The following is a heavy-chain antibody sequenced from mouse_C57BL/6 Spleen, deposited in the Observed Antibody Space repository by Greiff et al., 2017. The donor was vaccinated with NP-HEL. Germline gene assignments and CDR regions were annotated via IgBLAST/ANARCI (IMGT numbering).Heavy chain of an antibody. J-gene: IGHJ4*01. CDR3: TRDYYYGSSAMDY. CDR2: ISSGGDYI. CDR1: GFTFSSYA. Sequence: EVQVVESGEGLVKPGGSLKLSCAASGFTFSSYAMSWVRQTPEKRLEWVAYISSGGDYIYYADTVKGRFTISRDNARNTLYLQMSSLKSEDTAMYYCTRDYYYGSSAMDYWGQGTSVTVSS. V-gene: IGHV5-9-1*02. D-gene: IGHD1-1*01.